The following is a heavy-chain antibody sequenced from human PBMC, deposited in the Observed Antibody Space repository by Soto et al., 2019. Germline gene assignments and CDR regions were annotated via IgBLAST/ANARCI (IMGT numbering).Heavy chain of an antibody. D-gene: IGHD3-16*01. V-gene: IGHV4-61*01. Sequence: PSETLSLSCTVFGGSVSSTSYYGTWIRQPPGKGLEWIGYIHYSGSTNYNPSLQSRVTISVDTSKHHFSLELTAVTAADTAVYYCARAGEHLYLDYWGQGALVTVSS. CDR3: ARAGEHLYLDY. CDR1: GGSVSSTSYY. J-gene: IGHJ4*02. CDR2: IHYSGST.